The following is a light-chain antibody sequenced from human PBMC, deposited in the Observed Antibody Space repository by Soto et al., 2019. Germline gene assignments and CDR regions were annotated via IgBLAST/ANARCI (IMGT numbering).Light chain of an antibody. CDR1: ALPKQY. J-gene: IGLJ2*01. V-gene: IGLV3-25*03. Sequence: SYELTQPPSVSVSPGQTARITCSGDALPKQYAYWYQQEPGQAPVLVIYKDSERPSGIPERFSGSSSGTTVTLTISGVQAEDEADYYCQSADSSGTPVVFGGGTKVTVL. CDR2: KDS. CDR3: QSADSSGTPVV.